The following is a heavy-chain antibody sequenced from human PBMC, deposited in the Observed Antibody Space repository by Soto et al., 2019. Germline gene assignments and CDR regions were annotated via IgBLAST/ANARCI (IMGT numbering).Heavy chain of an antibody. CDR1: GFTFSSYA. CDR3: ANYNYDLWSGYYGYYFDY. V-gene: IGHV3-23*01. D-gene: IGHD3-3*01. Sequence: PGGSLRLSCAASGFTFSSYAMSWVRQAPGKGLEWVSAISGSGGSTYYADSVKGRFTISRDNSKNTLYLQMNSLRAEDTAVYYCANYNYDLWSGYYGYYFDYWGQGTLVTVSS. J-gene: IGHJ4*02. CDR2: ISGSGGST.